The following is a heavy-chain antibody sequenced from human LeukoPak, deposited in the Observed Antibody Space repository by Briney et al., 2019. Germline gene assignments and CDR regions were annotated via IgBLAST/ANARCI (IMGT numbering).Heavy chain of an antibody. CDR2: IYPGDSDT. D-gene: IGHD6-19*01. Sequence: GESLKISCKGSGYSFTSYWIGWVRQMPGKGLEWMGIIYPGDSDTRYSPSFQGQVTILADKSISTAYLQWSSLKASDTAMYYCARPRSSYSSGWYDYYFDYWGQGTLVTVSS. CDR3: ARPRSSYSSGWYDYYFDY. J-gene: IGHJ4*02. CDR1: GYSFTSYW. V-gene: IGHV5-51*01.